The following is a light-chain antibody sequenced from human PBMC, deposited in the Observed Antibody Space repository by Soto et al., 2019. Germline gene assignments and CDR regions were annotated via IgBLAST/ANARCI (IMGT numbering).Light chain of an antibody. Sequence: SYELTQPLSVSVALGQTARVTCGGNNIGNKNVHWYQQKPGQAPVLVIDRDSNRPSGIPERFSGSNSGNTATLTISRAQAGDEADYYCQVWDSSTVVFGGGTKLTVL. CDR2: RDS. V-gene: IGLV3-9*01. CDR1: NIGNKN. J-gene: IGLJ2*01. CDR3: QVWDSSTVV.